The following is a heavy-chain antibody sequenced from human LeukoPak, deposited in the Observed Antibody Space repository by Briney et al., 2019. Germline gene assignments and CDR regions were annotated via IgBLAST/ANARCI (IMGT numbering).Heavy chain of an antibody. CDR3: AKDQALWFGELLIPDY. Sequence: QPGGSLRLSCAASGFTFSSYAMSWVRQAPRKGLEWVSAISGSGGSTYYAASVKGRFTISRYNSKNTLYLQMNSLRAEDTAVYYCAKDQALWFGELLIPDYWGQGTLLTVSS. V-gene: IGHV3-23*01. CDR1: GFTFSSYA. J-gene: IGHJ4*02. CDR2: ISGSGGST. D-gene: IGHD3-10*01.